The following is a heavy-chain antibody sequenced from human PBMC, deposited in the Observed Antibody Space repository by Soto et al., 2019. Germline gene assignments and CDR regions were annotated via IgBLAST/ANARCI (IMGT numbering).Heavy chain of an antibody. CDR3: APGGHNDGSGPCGH. D-gene: IGHD3-22*01. CDR1: GFTFTANA. V-gene: IGHV3-23*01. Sequence: GGTLRLSCAASGFTFTANAMGWVHQAPGKGLEWVSAISASGGGTYSADSVKGRFTISRDSSKNILCLQMNSLRAEDTAVYYCAPGGHNDGSGPCGHWGRGTLVTVCS. CDR2: ISASGGGT. J-gene: IGHJ4*02.